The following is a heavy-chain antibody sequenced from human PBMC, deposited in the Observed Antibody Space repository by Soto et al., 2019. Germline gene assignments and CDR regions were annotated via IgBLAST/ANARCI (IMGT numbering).Heavy chain of an antibody. CDR3: AKEGQYGLLAGYFYY. Sequence: GGSLRLSCAASGFTLSTFGMSWVRQAPGKGLEWVSTIGAGGAKTYYADSVKCRFTISGDTSENILYLHMNSLRAEDTATYFCAKEGQYGLLAGYFYYWGQGALVTVSS. CDR1: GFTLSTFG. CDR2: IGAGGAKT. V-gene: IGHV3-23*01. D-gene: IGHD3-9*01. J-gene: IGHJ4*02.